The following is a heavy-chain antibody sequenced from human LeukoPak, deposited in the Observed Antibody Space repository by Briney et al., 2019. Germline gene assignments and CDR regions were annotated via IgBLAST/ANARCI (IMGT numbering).Heavy chain of an antibody. CDR3: ARDRPHFEY. CDR2: ISNSGGNT. Sequence: PGGSLRLSCAASGFTFSSYAMSWVRQAPGKGLGWVSAISNSGGNTYYADSVKGRFTISRDNSKNTLYLQMNSLRVEDTAVYYCARDRPHFEYSGQGTLVSVSS. CDR1: GFTFSSYA. D-gene: IGHD6-6*01. J-gene: IGHJ4*02. V-gene: IGHV3-23*01.